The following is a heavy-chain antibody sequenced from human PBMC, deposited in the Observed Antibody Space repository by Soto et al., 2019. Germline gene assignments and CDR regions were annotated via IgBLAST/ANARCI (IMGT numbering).Heavy chain of an antibody. CDR3: ARPWYSSSWPLFDY. V-gene: IGHV1-3*01. Sequence: GASVKVSCKASGGTFSSYAISWVRQAPGQGLEWMGWINAGNGNTKYSQKFQGRVTITRDTSASTAYMELSSLRSEDTAVYYCARPWYSSSWPLFDYWGQGTLVTVSS. CDR2: INAGNGNT. J-gene: IGHJ4*02. D-gene: IGHD6-13*01. CDR1: GGTFSSYA.